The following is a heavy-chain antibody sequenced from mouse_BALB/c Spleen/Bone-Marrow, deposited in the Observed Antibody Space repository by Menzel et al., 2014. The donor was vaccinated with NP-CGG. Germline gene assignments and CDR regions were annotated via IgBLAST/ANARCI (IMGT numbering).Heavy chain of an antibody. V-gene: IGHV1S56*01. Sequence: VKVVESGVGLVKPGASVKLSCKASGNTFTSYDINWVRQRPEQGLEWIGWIFPGDSTTKYNEKFKGKATLSTDKSSSTVHMQLSRLTSEDSAVYFCVRSRLRDWYFDVWGAGTTVTISS. CDR1: GNTFTSYD. CDR2: IFPGDSTT. CDR3: VRSRLRDWYFDV. J-gene: IGHJ1*01. D-gene: IGHD1-2*01.